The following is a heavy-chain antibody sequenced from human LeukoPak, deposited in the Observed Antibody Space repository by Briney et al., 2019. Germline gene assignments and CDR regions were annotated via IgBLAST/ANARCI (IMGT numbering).Heavy chain of an antibody. CDR3: ARWEMATIENFDY. J-gene: IGHJ4*02. CDR1: GYTFTGYY. D-gene: IGHD5-24*01. Sequence: ASVKVSCKASGYTFTGYYMHWVRQAPGQGLEWMGWINPNSGGTNYAQKFQGRVTMTRDTSISTAYMELSRLRSDDTAVYYCARWEMATIENFDYWGQGTLVTVSS. V-gene: IGHV1-2*02. CDR2: INPNSGGT.